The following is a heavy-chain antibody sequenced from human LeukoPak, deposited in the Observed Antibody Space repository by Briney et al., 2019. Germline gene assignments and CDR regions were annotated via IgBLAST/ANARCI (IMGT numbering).Heavy chain of an antibody. J-gene: IGHJ6*03. Sequence: PSETLSLTCTVSGGSISSSSYYWGWIRQPPGKGLEWIGSIYYSGSTYYNPSLKSRVTISVDTSKNQFSLKLSSVTAADTAVYYCARRRIDIPLNGGNYYYYYMDVWGKGTTVTVSS. CDR2: IYYSGST. CDR3: ARRRIDIPLNGGNYYYYYMDV. V-gene: IGHV4-39*07. D-gene: IGHD2-21*01. CDR1: GGSISSSSYY.